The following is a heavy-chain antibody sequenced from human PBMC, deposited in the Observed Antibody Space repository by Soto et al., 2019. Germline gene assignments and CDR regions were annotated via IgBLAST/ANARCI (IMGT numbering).Heavy chain of an antibody. V-gene: IGHV1-18*01. CDR3: ARGRYGDY. CDR1: GYTFTSYG. CDR2: ISAHNGNT. D-gene: IGHD1-26*01. J-gene: IGHJ4*02. Sequence: QVHLVQSGAEVKKPGASVKVSCKASGYTFTSYGITWVRQAPGQGLEWMGWISAHNGNTDYAQKLQGRVIVTRDTSTGPAFMGLRSLISGGPAVYYCARGRYGDYWGQGALVTVSS.